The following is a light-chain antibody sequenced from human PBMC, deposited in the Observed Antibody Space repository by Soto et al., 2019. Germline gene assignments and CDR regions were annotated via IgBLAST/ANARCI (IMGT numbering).Light chain of an antibody. CDR2: DVS. CDR3: SSYTSSSPHV. V-gene: IGLV2-14*03. Sequence: QSVLTQPASVSGSPGQSITISCTGTSSDVGAYNFVSWYQQHPGKVPKLMIFDVSSRPSGVSDRFSGSKSGNTASLTISGLQAEDEGDYSCSSYTSSSPHVFGSGTKVTVL. J-gene: IGLJ1*01. CDR1: SSDVGAYNF.